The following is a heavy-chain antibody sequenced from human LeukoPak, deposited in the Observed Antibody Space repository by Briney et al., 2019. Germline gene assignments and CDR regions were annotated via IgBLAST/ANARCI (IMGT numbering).Heavy chain of an antibody. CDR3: AKAPFTNWSGWFDP. J-gene: IGHJ5*02. CDR1: GYTLTELS. D-gene: IGHD7-27*01. Sequence: GASVKVSCKVSGYTLTELSMHWVRQAPGKGLEWMGGFDPEDGETIYAQKFQGRVTMTEDTSTDTAYMELGSLRSDDTAVYYCAKAPFTNWSGWFDPWGQGTLVTVSS. CDR2: FDPEDGET. V-gene: IGHV1-24*01.